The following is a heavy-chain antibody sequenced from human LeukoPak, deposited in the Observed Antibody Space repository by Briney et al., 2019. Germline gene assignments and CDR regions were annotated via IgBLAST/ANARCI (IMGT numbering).Heavy chain of an antibody. Sequence: GGSLRLSCAASGFTFSSYAMHWGRQAPGKRLWWGSVISYDVSNKYYADSVKGRFTTSRDNSKNTLYLQMTSLSAEETAVYHCARGPYAGRGYRSSWFAPCGQGTLVTVSS. D-gene: IGHD3-22*01. CDR2: ISYDVSNK. CDR1: GFTFSSYA. V-gene: IGHV3-30*04. J-gene: IGHJ5*02. CDR3: ARGPYAGRGYRSSWFAP.